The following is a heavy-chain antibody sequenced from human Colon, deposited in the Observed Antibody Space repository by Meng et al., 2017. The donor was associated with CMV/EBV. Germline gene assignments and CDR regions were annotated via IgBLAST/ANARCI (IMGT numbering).Heavy chain of an antibody. CDR2: INPVSGAT. CDR3: ARDVRGRHVDWFWDS. D-gene: IGHD3/OR15-3a*01. Sequence: ASVKVSCKSSGYTFTGYYLHWVRQAPGQGLEWMGRINPVSGATSYAQKFQGRVTVTTDTSITTTYMELRGLTSGDTAIYYCARDVRGRHVDWFWDSWGQGTQVTVSS. J-gene: IGHJ4*02. CDR1: GYTFTGYY. V-gene: IGHV1-2*02.